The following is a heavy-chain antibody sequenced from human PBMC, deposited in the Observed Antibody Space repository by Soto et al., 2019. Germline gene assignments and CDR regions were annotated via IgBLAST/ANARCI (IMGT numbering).Heavy chain of an antibody. CDR3: ARDRLRYNWNDFRYDYYGMDV. J-gene: IGHJ6*02. CDR2: ISYDGSNK. CDR1: GFTFSSYA. Sequence: QVQLVESGGGVVQPGRSLRLSCAASGFTFSSYAMHWVRQAPGKGLEWVAVISYDGSNKYYADSVKGRFTISRDNSKNTLYLQMNSLRAEDTAVYYCARDRLRYNWNDFRYDYYGMDVRGQGTKVTVSS. D-gene: IGHD1-1*01. V-gene: IGHV3-30-3*01.